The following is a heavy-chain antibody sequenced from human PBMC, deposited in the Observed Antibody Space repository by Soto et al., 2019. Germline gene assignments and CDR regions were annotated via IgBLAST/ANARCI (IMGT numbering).Heavy chain of an antibody. CDR2: IIPIFGTA. CDR3: ARRTYSGSDDTKYYYYYGMDV. CDR1: GGTFSIYA. Sequence: SVKVSCKASGGTFSIYAISWVLQAPGQGLEWMGGIIPIFGTANYAQKFQGRVTITADESTSTAYMELSSLRSEDTAVYYCARRTYSGSDDTKYYYYYGMDVWGKGTTVTVSS. V-gene: IGHV1-69*13. J-gene: IGHJ6*04. D-gene: IGHD1-26*01.